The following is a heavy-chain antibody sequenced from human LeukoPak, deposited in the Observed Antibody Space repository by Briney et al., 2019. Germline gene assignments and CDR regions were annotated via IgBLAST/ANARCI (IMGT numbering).Heavy chain of an antibody. V-gene: IGHV4-34*01. D-gene: IGHD2-15*01. J-gene: IGHJ4*02. CDR2: INHSGST. CDR1: GGSFSGYY. CDR3: ARVGGTRYCSGGSCYSRPGPIY. Sequence: SETLSLTCAVYGGSFSGYYWSWIRQPPGKGLEWIGEINHSGSTNYNPSLKSRVTISVDTSKNQFSLKLSSVTAADTAVYYCARVGGTRYCSGGSCYSRPGPIYGGQGTLVTVSS.